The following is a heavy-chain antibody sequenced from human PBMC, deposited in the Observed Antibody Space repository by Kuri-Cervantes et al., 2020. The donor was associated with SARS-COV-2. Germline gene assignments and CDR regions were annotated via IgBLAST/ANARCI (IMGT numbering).Heavy chain of an antibody. Sequence: ASVKVSCKASGYTFTGYYIHWVRQAPGQGLEWMGWINPNSGGTNYAQKFQGRVTMTRDTSISTAYMELSRLRSDDTAVYYCARETYLYSSGWFSNFDYWGQGTLVTVSS. CDR3: ARETYLYSSGWFSNFDY. V-gene: IGHV1-2*02. J-gene: IGHJ4*02. CDR2: INPNSGGT. CDR1: GYTFTGYY. D-gene: IGHD6-19*01.